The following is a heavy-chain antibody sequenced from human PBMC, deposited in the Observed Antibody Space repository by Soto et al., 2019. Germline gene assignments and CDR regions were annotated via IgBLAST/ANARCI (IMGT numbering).Heavy chain of an antibody. Sequence: ASVKVSCKASGYTFTSYGISWVRQAPGQGLEWMGWISAYNGNTNYAQKLQGRVTMTTDTSTSTAYMELRSLRSDDTAVYYCARDRPNYDFWSGYYADYRGQGTLVTVSS. CDR2: ISAYNGNT. J-gene: IGHJ4*02. V-gene: IGHV1-18*01. CDR3: ARDRPNYDFWSGYYADY. D-gene: IGHD3-3*01. CDR1: GYTFTSYG.